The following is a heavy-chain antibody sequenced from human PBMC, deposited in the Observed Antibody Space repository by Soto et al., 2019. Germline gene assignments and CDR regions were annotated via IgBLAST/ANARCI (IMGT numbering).Heavy chain of an antibody. V-gene: IGHV3-64D*06. CDR2: VSTSGRST. CDR1: GFIFSEST. CDR3: VKQAHGLDGVAFDY. J-gene: IGHJ4*02. D-gene: IGHD2-15*01. Sequence: PGGSLRLSCSASGFIFSESTIYWVRQVPGKGLEAISAVSTSGRSTYYADSVKDRFTISRDNSKSTLFLQMGSLRPEDTAIYYCVKQAHGLDGVAFDYRGQGTQVTVSS.